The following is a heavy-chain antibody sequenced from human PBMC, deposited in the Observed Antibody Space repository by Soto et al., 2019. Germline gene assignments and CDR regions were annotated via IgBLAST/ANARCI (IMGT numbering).Heavy chain of an antibody. Sequence: GGSLRLSCAVSGFTVSSIYMNWVRQAPGKGLEWVSFIYSGGNTYYADSVKGRFTISRDNSKNMFYLQMNSLRVEDTAVYYCAREVRVRGFAFDIWGQETMVTVSS. V-gene: IGHV3-66*01. D-gene: IGHD3-3*01. CDR3: AREVRVRGFAFDI. CDR2: IYSGGNT. J-gene: IGHJ3*02. CDR1: GFTVSSIY.